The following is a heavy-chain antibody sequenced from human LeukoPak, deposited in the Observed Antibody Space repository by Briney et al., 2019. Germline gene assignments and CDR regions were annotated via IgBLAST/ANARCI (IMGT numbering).Heavy chain of an antibody. CDR3: AREGRGWAFDI. D-gene: IGHD2-15*01. CDR2: INPNSGGT. Sequence: GESLKISCKGSGYSFASYWIGWVRQAPGQGLEWMGWINPNSGGTNYAQKFQGRVTMTRDTSISTAYMELSRLRSDDTAVYYCAREGRGWAFDIWGQGTMVTVSS. J-gene: IGHJ3*02. CDR1: GYSFASYW. V-gene: IGHV1-2*02.